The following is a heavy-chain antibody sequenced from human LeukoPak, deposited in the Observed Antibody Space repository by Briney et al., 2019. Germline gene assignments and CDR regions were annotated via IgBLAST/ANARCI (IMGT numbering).Heavy chain of an antibody. CDR3: ARQSNSYGVDFDY. D-gene: IGHD5-18*01. J-gene: IGHJ4*02. CDR2: IIPILGIA. V-gene: IGHV1-69*02. CDR1: GGTFSSYT. Sequence: SVKVSCKASGGTFSSYTISWVRQAPGQGLEWMGRIIPILGIANYAQKFQGRVTITADKSTSTAYMELSSLRSEDTAVYYCARQSNSYGVDFDYWGQGTLVTVSS.